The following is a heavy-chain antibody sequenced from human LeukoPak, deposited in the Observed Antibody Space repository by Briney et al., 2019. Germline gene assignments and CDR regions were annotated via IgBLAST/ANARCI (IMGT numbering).Heavy chain of an antibody. D-gene: IGHD6-19*01. Sequence: GGSLRLSCAASGFTFSSYSMNWVRQAPGKGLDWVSSISSSSSYIYYADSVKGRFTIPRDNAKNSLYLQMSSLRAEDTALYYCAGGYNTGWYYFDYWGQGTLVTVSS. CDR3: AGGYNTGWYYFDY. CDR2: ISSSSSYI. J-gene: IGHJ4*02. V-gene: IGHV3-21*04. CDR1: GFTFSSYS.